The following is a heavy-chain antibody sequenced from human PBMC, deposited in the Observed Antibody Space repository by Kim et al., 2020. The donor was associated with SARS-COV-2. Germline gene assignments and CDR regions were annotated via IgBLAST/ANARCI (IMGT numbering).Heavy chain of an antibody. V-gene: IGHV3-9*01. J-gene: IGHJ6*03. CDR3: AKDAVTYYYYYMDV. CDR1: GFTFGDYA. CDR2: ISWNSGSI. Sequence: GGSLRLSCAASGFTFGDYAMHWVRQAPGKGLEWVSGISWNSGSIGYADSVKGRFTISRDNAKNSLYLQMNSLRAEDTAVYYCAKDAVTYYYYYMDVWGKGTTVTVSS.